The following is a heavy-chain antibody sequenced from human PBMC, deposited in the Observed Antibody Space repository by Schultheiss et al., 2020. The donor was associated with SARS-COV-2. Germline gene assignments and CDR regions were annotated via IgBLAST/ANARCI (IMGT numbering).Heavy chain of an antibody. D-gene: IGHD1/OR15-1a*01. V-gene: IGHV4-31*11. CDR2: IYYSGST. J-gene: IGHJ5*02. CDR3: ARDRPNSWFDP. CDR1: GGSISSGGYS. Sequence: SETLSLTCAVSGGSISSGGYSWSWIRQPPGKGLEWIGYIYYSGSTYYNPSLKSRVTISVDTSKNQFSLKVNSVTAADTAVYYCARDRPNSWFDPWGQGTLVTVSS.